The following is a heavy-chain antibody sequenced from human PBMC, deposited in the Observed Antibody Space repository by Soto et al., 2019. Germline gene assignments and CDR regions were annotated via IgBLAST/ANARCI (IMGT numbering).Heavy chain of an antibody. J-gene: IGHJ4*02. CDR2: INHSGST. V-gene: IGHV4-34*01. Sequence: QVQLQQWGAGLLKPSETLSLTCAVYGGSFSGYYWSWIRQPPGKGLEWIGEINHSGSTNYNPSLKSRVTISVDTSKNQFSLKLSSVTAADTAVYYCARDYGRVKTGRDTDTATCFDYWGQGTLVTVSS. CDR1: GGSFSGYY. CDR3: ARDYGRVKTGRDTDTATCFDY. D-gene: IGHD5-18*01.